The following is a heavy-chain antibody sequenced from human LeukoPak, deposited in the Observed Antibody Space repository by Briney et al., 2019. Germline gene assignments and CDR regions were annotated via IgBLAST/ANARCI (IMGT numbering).Heavy chain of an antibody. D-gene: IGHD5-18*01. V-gene: IGHV3-23*01. CDR2: ISGSGGST. CDR3: GTDTAMAFFFDY. J-gene: IGHJ4*02. CDR1: GFTFSSYA. Sequence: GGSLRLSCAASGFTFSSYAMSWVRQAPGKGLEWVSAISGSGGSTYYADSVKGRFTIPRDNSKNTLYLQMNSLRAEDTAVYYCGTDTAMAFFFDYWGQGTLVTVSS.